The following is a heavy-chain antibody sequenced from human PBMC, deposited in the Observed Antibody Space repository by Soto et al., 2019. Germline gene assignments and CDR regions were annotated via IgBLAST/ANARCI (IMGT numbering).Heavy chain of an antibody. Sequence: SETLSLTCTVSGGSISSGGYYWSWIRQHPGKGLEWIGYIYYSGSTYYNPSLKSRVTISVDTSKNQFSLKLSSVTAEDTAVYYCARSVNYYDRGVGWIDPWGQGTLVTVSS. CDR3: ARSVNYYDRGVGWIDP. D-gene: IGHD3-22*01. J-gene: IGHJ5*02. CDR1: GGSISSGGYY. V-gene: IGHV4-31*03. CDR2: IYYSGST.